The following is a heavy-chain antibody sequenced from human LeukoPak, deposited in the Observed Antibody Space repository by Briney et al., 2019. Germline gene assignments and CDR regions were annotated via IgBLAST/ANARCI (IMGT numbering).Heavy chain of an antibody. Sequence: SQTLSLTCAVSGGSISIGGYSWSWIRQPPGKGLEWIGYIYHSGSTYYNPSLKSRVTISVDRSKNQFSLKLSSVTAADTAVYYCASSNDFWSGSSFDYWGQGTLVTVSS. CDR1: GGSISIGGYS. D-gene: IGHD3-3*01. V-gene: IGHV4-30-2*01. J-gene: IGHJ4*02. CDR3: ASSNDFWSGSSFDY. CDR2: IYHSGST.